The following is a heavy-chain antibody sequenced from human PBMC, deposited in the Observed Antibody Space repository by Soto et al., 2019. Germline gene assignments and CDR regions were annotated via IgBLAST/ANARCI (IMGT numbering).Heavy chain of an antibody. Sequence: QVQLQESGPGLLKPSETLSLTCTVSGGSISSYNWSWIRQPAGKGLEWIGRIYTSGSTNYNPSLKSRVTMSVDTSQSQFSLKLSSVTAPDTAVYYCARACSSNSCYEVFDYWGQGTLVTVSS. CDR2: IYTSGST. CDR1: GGSISSYN. J-gene: IGHJ4*02. D-gene: IGHD2-2*01. V-gene: IGHV4-4*07. CDR3: ARACSSNSCYEVFDY.